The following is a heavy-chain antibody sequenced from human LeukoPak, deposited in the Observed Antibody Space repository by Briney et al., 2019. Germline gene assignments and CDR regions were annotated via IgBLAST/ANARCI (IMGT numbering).Heavy chain of an antibody. J-gene: IGHJ5*02. CDR3: ARFIITMVRGVYNWFDP. V-gene: IGHV3-11*04. CDR1: GFTFSDYY. Sequence: GGSLRLSCAASGFTFSDYYMSWIRQAPGKGLEWVSYISSSGSTIYYADSVKDRFTISRDNAKNSLYLQMNSLRAEDTAVYYCARFIITMVRGVYNWFDPWGQGTLVTVSS. D-gene: IGHD3-10*01. CDR2: ISSSGSTI.